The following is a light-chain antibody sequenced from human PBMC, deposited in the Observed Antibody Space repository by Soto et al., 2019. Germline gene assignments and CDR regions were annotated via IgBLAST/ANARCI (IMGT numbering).Light chain of an antibody. CDR2: DAS. CDR1: QNIRSR. Sequence: DFQMTQSPSTLSASVGDRVTITCRASQNIRSRLAWFQQKPGKAPKLLIYDASSLESGVPQRFSGSGSGTEFTLTISSLQTDYFAVYYCHQYGSSPWTFGQGTKVDIK. J-gene: IGKJ1*01. CDR3: HQYGSSPWT. V-gene: IGKV1-5*01.